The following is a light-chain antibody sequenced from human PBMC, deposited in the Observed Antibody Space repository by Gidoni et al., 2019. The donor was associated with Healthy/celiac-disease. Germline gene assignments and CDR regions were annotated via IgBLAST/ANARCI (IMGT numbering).Light chain of an antibody. CDR1: KVGDKY. J-gene: IGLJ2*01. Sequence: SYELTQPPSVSVSPGQTASITCSGDKVGDKYACWYQQKPGQSPVLVIYQGSKRPAGIHERFSGSNSGNTATLTISGTQAMDEAYYYCQAWDSSTVVFGGGTKLTVL. CDR3: QAWDSSTVV. CDR2: QGS. V-gene: IGLV3-1*01.